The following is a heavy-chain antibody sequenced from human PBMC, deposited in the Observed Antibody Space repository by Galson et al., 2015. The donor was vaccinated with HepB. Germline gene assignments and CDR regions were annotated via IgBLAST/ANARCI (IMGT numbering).Heavy chain of an antibody. CDR3: ARGFPKALYFDY. CDR2: TYYRSKWYN. CDR1: GDSVSSNSAA. Sequence: CAISGDSVSSNSAAWNWIRQSPSRGLGWLGRTYYRSKWYNDYAVSVKSRITINPDTSKNQFSLQLNSVTPEDTAVYYCARGFPKALYFDYWGQGTLVTVSS. V-gene: IGHV6-1*01. J-gene: IGHJ4*01.